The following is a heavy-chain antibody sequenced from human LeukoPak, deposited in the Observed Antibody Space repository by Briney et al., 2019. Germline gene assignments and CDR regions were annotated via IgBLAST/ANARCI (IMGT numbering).Heavy chain of an antibody. J-gene: IGHJ4*02. CDR2: ISYDGSNK. Sequence: EGSLRLSRAASGFTFSSYGMHWVRQAPGKGLEWVAVISYDGSNKYYADSVKGRFTISRDNSKDTLYLQMNSLRAEDTAVYYCARGAPVGYFDYWGQGTLVTVSS. CDR3: ARGAPVGYFDY. CDR1: GFTFSSYG. V-gene: IGHV3-30*03.